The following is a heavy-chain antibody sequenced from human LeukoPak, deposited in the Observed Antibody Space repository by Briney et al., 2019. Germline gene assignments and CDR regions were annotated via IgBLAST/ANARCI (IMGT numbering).Heavy chain of an antibody. CDR2: INWNGGST. CDR3: ARNGQDAFDI. D-gene: IGHD4-17*01. V-gene: IGHV3-20*04. CDR1: GFTFSSYS. Sequence: PGGSLRLSCAASGFTFSSYSMNWVRQAPGKGLEWVSGINWNGGSTGYADSVKGRFTISRDNAKNSLYLQMNSLRAEDTALYYCARNGQDAFDIWGKGTTVTISS. J-gene: IGHJ3*02.